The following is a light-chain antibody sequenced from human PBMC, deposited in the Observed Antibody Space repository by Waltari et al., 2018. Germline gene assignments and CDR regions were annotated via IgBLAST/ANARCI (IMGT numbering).Light chain of an antibody. Sequence: QSALTQPRSVSGSPGQSVTISCTGSSSDVAGYAYVSWYQHHPGKAPKLITYEVSQRPSGVPDRFSGSKSDNTASLTISGLQAEDEAAYYCCSYASSHSWVFGGGTKVTVL. J-gene: IGLJ3*02. V-gene: IGLV2-11*01. CDR1: SSDVAGYAY. CDR2: EVS. CDR3: CSYASSHSWV.